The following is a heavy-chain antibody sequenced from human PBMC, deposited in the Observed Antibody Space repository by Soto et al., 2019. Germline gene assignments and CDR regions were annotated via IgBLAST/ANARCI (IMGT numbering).Heavy chain of an antibody. D-gene: IGHD2-2*01. V-gene: IGHV5-51*01. CDR3: ARQRYVRVPAAKFGYYYYGMDV. CDR2: IYPGDSDT. Sequence: GESLKISCKGSGYSFTSYWIGWVRQMPGKGLEWMGIIYPGDSDTRYSPSFQGQVTISADKSISTAYLQWSSLKASDTAMYYCARQRYVRVPAAKFGYYYYGMDVWGQGTTVTVSS. J-gene: IGHJ6*02. CDR1: GYSFTSYW.